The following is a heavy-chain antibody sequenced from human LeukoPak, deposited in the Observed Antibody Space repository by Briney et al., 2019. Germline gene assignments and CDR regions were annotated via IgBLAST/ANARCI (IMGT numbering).Heavy chain of an antibody. J-gene: IGHJ4*02. V-gene: IGHV3-23*01. CDR3: AKVKASSGWYEGTVY. CDR2: MSGSGGST. D-gene: IGHD6-19*01. CDR1: GFTFSSYA. Sequence: GGSLRLSCAASGFTFSSYAMSWVRQAPGKGLEWVSAMSGSGGSTYYADSVKGRFTISRDNSKNTLYLQMNSLRAEDTAVYYCAKVKASSGWYEGTVYWGQGTLVTVSS.